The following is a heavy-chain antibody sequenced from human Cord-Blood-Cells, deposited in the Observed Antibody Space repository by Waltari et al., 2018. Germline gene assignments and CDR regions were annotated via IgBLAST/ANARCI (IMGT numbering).Heavy chain of an antibody. CDR3: AISIYIVVVPAAGWFDP. CDR2: IIPIFVTA. Sequence: QVQLVQSGAEVKKPGSSVKVPCQASGGTFSRYAIRWVRQAPGQGLEWMGGIIPIFVTANYAQKFQGRVTITADESTNTAYMELSSLRSEDTAVYYCAISIYIVVVPAAGWFDPWGQGTLVTVSS. V-gene: IGHV1-69*01. CDR1: GGTFSRYA. D-gene: IGHD2-2*01. J-gene: IGHJ5*02.